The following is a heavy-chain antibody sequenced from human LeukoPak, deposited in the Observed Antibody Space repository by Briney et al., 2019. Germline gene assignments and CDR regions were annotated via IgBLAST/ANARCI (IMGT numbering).Heavy chain of an antibody. Sequence: PSETLSLTCTVAGGSINSYYWSWIRQPAGKGLEWIGRTYTRGSTNYNPSLKSRVTMSVDTSKNQFSLKLSSVTAADTAVYYCARGRYCSADICSGGDAFDIWGQGTMVSVSS. CDR2: TYTRGST. D-gene: IGHD2-15*01. J-gene: IGHJ3*02. V-gene: IGHV4-4*07. CDR3: ARGRYCSADICSGGDAFDI. CDR1: GGSINSYY.